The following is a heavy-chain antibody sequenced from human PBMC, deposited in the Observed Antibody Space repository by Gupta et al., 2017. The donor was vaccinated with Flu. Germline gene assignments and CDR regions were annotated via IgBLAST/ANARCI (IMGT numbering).Heavy chain of an antibody. J-gene: IGHJ5*02. CDR2: DPEDGET. D-gene: IGHD4-17*01. CDR3: ATSSSGDYGWFDP. V-gene: IGHV1-24*01. Sequence: DPEDGETIYAQKFQGRVTMTEDTSTDTAYMELSSLRSEDTAVYYCATSSSGDYGWFDPWGPGTLVTVSS.